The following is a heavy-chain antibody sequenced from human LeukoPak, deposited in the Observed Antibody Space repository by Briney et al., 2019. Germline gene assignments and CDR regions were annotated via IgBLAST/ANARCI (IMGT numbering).Heavy chain of an antibody. CDR1: GFMFSSYG. CDR2: ISYDGSNK. Sequence: GGSLRLSCAGSGFMFSSYGIHWVRQAPGKGLEWVAVISYDGSNKYYAGSVKGRFTISRDNSKSTLYLQMNSLRAEDTAVYYCARVRPGSNYVDFDYWGQGTLVTVSS. J-gene: IGHJ4*02. V-gene: IGHV3-33*05. CDR3: ARVRPGSNYVDFDY. D-gene: IGHD4-11*01.